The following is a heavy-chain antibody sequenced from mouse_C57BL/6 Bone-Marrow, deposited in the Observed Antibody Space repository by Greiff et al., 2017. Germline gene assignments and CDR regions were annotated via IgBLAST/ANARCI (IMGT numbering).Heavy chain of an antibody. D-gene: IGHD2-3*01. CDR2: IDPSDSYT. CDR1: GYTFTSYW. V-gene: IGHV1-69*01. Sequence: QVQLQQPGAELVMPGASVKLSCKASGYTFTSYWMHWVKQRPGQGLEWIGEIDPSDSYTNSNQKFKGKSTLTVDKSSSTAYMQLSSLTSEDSAVYYCARPIYDGYPWYFDVWGTGTTVTVSS. CDR3: ARPIYDGYPWYFDV. J-gene: IGHJ1*03.